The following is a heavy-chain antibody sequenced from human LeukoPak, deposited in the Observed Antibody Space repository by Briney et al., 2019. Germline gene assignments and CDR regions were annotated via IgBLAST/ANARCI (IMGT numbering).Heavy chain of an antibody. J-gene: IGHJ4*02. D-gene: IGHD3-16*01. V-gene: IGHV1-18*01. CDR2: ISSNSDNT. CDR3: ARDWGSIKVITDY. Sequence: ASVKVSCKATGYTFTIYGISGVRQAPGQGLEWGGWISSNSDNTNYAQKFQGRVTMTTDTSTSTAYMELRSLRSDDTAVYYCARDWGSIKVITDYWGQGTLVTVSS. CDR1: GYTFTIYG.